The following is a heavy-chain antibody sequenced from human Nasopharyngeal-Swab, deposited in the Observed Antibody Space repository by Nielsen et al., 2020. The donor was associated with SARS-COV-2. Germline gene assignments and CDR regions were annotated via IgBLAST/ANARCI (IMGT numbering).Heavy chain of an antibody. CDR3: VREGGTSGRAGYFDY. J-gene: IGHJ4*02. V-gene: IGHV3-30-3*01. Sequence: LKISCVGFGISFRTSVIQWVRQPPGKGLEWLAVIAIDGSNHAQYADSVKGRFSISRDTHENTLHLQLNNLREEDTAVYYCVREGGTSGRAGYFDYWGQGTLVTVTS. CDR2: IAIDGSNHA. D-gene: IGHD2-2*01. CDR1: GISFRTSV.